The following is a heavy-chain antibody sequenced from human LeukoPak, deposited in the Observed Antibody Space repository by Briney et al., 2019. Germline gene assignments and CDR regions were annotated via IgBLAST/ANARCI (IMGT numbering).Heavy chain of an antibody. Sequence: SETLPLTCAVYGGSFSGYYWSWIRQPPGKGLEWIGEINHSGSTNYNPSLKSRVTISVDTSKNQFSLKLSSVTAADTAVYYCARLYDSSGYYFDYWGQGTLVTVSS. J-gene: IGHJ4*02. CDR2: INHSGST. CDR1: GGSFSGYY. D-gene: IGHD3-22*01. V-gene: IGHV4-34*01. CDR3: ARLYDSSGYYFDY.